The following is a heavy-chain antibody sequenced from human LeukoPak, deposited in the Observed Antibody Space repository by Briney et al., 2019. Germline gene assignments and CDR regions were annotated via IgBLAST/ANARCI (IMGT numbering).Heavy chain of an antibody. D-gene: IGHD1-14*01. CDR3: ARSGLTSYYFDY. V-gene: IGHV3-53*01. CDR2: IYSGGST. J-gene: IGHJ4*02. CDR1: GFTVSSNY. Sequence: GGSLRLSCAASGFTVSSNYMSWVRQAPGKGLEWVSVIYSGGSTYYADSVKGRFTISGDNSKNTLYLQMNSLRAEDTAVYYCARSGLTSYYFDYWGQGTLVTVSS.